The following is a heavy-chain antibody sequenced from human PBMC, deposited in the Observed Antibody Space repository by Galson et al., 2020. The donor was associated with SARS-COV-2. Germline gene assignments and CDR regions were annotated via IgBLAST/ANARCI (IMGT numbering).Heavy chain of an antibody. J-gene: IGHJ6*02. CDR1: GFTFSSYA. Sequence: GESLKISCAASGFTFSSYAMSWVRQAPGKGLELVSAISGSGGSTYYADSVKGRFTISRDNSKNTLYLQMISLRAEDTAVYYCAKADTSFENMVRGVIHGYGMDVWGQGTTVTVSS. V-gene: IGHV3-23*01. CDR2: ISGSGGST. D-gene: IGHD3-10*01. CDR3: AKADTSFENMVRGVIHGYGMDV.